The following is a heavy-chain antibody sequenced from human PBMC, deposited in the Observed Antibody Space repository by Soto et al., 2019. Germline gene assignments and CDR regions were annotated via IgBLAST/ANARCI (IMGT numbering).Heavy chain of an antibody. D-gene: IGHD3-22*01. CDR1: GGSISTGGYY. J-gene: IGHJ5*02. CDR2: SYYSGST. Sequence: QVQLQESGPGLVKSSQTLSLTCTVSGGSISTGGYYWSWIRQHPGKGLEWIGYSYYSGSTYYNPSLKSRATISVDTSKNQFPLKLSSVTAADTAVYYCARAGYHYDRSGYQNWFDPWGQGTLVTVSS. CDR3: ARAGYHYDRSGYQNWFDP. V-gene: IGHV4-31*03.